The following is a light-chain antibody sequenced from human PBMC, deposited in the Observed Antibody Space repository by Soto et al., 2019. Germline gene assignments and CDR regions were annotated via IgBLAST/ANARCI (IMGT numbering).Light chain of an antibody. Sequence: QALRTQPPSASGTPGQRFTISCSGSISNIESNTVTWYQQLPGTAPKLVIYSNDDRPSGVPARFSGSTSGTSASLAISGLQSEDEADYYCAAWDDRLNGYVFGGGTKVTVL. V-gene: IGLV1-44*01. CDR2: SND. CDR3: AAWDDRLNGYV. CDR1: ISNIESNT. J-gene: IGLJ1*01.